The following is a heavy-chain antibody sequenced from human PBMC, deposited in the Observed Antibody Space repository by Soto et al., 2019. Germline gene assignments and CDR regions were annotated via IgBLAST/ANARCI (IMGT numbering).Heavy chain of an antibody. V-gene: IGHV4-34*01. Sequence: SETLSLTCAVYGGSFSGYYWSWIRQPPGKGLEWIGEINHSGSTNYNPSLKSRVTISVDTSKNQFSLRLSSVTAADTAVYYCARGYYYGSGSDPTAYYYGMDVWGQGTKVTVSS. CDR2: INHSGST. J-gene: IGHJ6*02. D-gene: IGHD3-10*01. CDR1: GGSFSGYY. CDR3: ARGYYYGSGSDPTAYYYGMDV.